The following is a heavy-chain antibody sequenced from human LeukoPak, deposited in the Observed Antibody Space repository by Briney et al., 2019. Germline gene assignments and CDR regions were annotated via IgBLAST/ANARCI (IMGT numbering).Heavy chain of an antibody. Sequence: GGSLRLSCAASGFTFSSDGMSWVRQAPGKGLEWVSAISGSGDNTYYADSVKGRFTISRDNSKNTLYLQMNSLRAEDTAVYYCAKGFMIRGVVYFDYWGQGTLVTVPS. V-gene: IGHV3-23*01. J-gene: IGHJ4*02. CDR3: AKGFMIRGVVYFDY. CDR2: ISGSGDNT. D-gene: IGHD3-10*01. CDR1: GFTFSSDG.